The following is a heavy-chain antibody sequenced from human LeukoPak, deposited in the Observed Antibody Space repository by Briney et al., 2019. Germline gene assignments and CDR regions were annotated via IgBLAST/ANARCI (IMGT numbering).Heavy chain of an antibody. CDR1: GYSFTSYW. CDR3: ARHGVLVANTGWFDP. Sequence: GESLKISCKGSGYSFTSYWIGWVRQMPGKGLEWMGIIYPGDSDTRYSPSFQGQVTISADKSISTAYLQWSSLKASDTAMYYCARHGVLVANTGWFDPWGQGTLVTVSS. J-gene: IGHJ5*02. CDR2: IYPGDSDT. D-gene: IGHD5-12*01. V-gene: IGHV5-51*01.